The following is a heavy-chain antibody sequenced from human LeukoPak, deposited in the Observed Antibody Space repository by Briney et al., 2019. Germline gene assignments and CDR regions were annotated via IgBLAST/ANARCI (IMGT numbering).Heavy chain of an antibody. V-gene: IGHV3-23*01. D-gene: IGHD2-2*01. CDR2: ISGSGGST. CDR1: GFTFSSYA. CDR3: AKDGGVVVYYAFDI. Sequence: GGSLRLSCAASGFTFSSYAMSWVRQAPGKGLEWVSVISGSGGSTYYADSVKGRFTISRDNSKNTLYLQMSSLRAEDTAVYYCAKDGGVVVYYAFDIWGQGTLVTVSS. J-gene: IGHJ3*02.